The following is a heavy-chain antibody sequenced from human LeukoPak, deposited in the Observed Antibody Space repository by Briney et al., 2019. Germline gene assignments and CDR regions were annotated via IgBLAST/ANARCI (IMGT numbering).Heavy chain of an antibody. D-gene: IGHD1-26*01. V-gene: IGHV3-20*04. Sequence: RPGGSLRLSCAASGFTLDDYGMSWVRPVPGKGLEWICGINWNGDGTGYADSVKGRFTISRDNAKNSLYLQMDSLRAEDTALYYCARLGGPDYYFYYYMDVWGKGTTVTVSS. CDR1: GFTLDDYG. CDR3: ARLGGPDYYFYYYMDV. J-gene: IGHJ6*03. CDR2: INWNGDGT.